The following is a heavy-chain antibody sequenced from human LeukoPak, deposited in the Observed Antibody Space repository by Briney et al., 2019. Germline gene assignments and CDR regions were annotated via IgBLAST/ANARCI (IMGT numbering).Heavy chain of an antibody. D-gene: IGHD5-18*01. V-gene: IGHV3-9*01. Sequence: GGSLRLSCAASGFTFSSYWMHWVRQAPGKGLEWVSGISWNSGSIGYADSVKGRFTISRDNAKNSLYLQMNSLRAEDTALYYCAKGAGYSYGRRFDYWGQGTLVTVSS. CDR2: ISWNSGSI. CDR3: AKGAGYSYGRRFDY. CDR1: GFTFSSYW. J-gene: IGHJ4*02.